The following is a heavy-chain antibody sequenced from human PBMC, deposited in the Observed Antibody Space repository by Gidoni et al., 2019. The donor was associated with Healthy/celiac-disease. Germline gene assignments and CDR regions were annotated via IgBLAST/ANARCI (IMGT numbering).Heavy chain of an antibody. CDR2: IYSGGST. CDR3: ARGAPNWGSNWYFDL. D-gene: IGHD7-27*01. V-gene: IGHV3-53*02. Sequence: EVQLVETGGGLIQPGGSLRLSCAASGFTVSSNYMSWVRQAPGKGLEWVSVIYSGGSTYYADSVKGRFTISRDNSKNTLYLQMNSLRAEDTAVYYCARGAPNWGSNWYFDLWGRGTLVTVSS. CDR1: GFTVSSNY. J-gene: IGHJ2*01.